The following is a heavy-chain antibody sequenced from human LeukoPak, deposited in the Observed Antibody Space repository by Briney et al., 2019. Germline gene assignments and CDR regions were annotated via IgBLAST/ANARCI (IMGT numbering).Heavy chain of an antibody. CDR3: VREGEGPLSKDFDY. Sequence: ASVKVSCKASGYTFTGYYMHWVRQAPGQGLEWMGWINPNSGDTNYAQKFLGRVTMTRDTSITTAYMELSRLRSDDTAVYYCVREGEGPLSKDFDYWGQGTLVTVSS. J-gene: IGHJ4*02. D-gene: IGHD2/OR15-2a*01. CDR1: GYTFTGYY. CDR2: INPNSGDT. V-gene: IGHV1-2*02.